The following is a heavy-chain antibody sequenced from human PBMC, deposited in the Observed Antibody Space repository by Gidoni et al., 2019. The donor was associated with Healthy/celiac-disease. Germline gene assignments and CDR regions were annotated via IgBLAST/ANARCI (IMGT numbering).Heavy chain of an antibody. D-gene: IGHD3-22*01. CDR1: GGAISSGGYY. CDR2: IYYSGST. Sequence: QVQLQESGPGLVKPSQTLSLTCTVSGGAISSGGYYWSWIRQHPGKGLEWIGYIYYSGSTYYNPSLKSRVTISVDTSKNQFSLKLISVTAADTAVYYCARASAMYYYDSSGYFAYWGQGTLVTVSS. CDR3: ARASAMYYYDSSGYFAY. J-gene: IGHJ4*02. V-gene: IGHV4-31*03.